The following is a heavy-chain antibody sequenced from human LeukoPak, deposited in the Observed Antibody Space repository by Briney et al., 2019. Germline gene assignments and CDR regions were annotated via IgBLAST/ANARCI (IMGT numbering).Heavy chain of an antibody. D-gene: IGHD5-12*01. Sequence: SETLSLTCTVSGGSISSYYWSWIRQPPGKGVEWIGYIYYSGSTNYTPSLKSRVTISVDTSKNQFSLKLSSVTAADTAVYYCARGSRLDGMDVWGQGTTVTVSS. V-gene: IGHV4-59*01. CDR1: GGSISSYY. J-gene: IGHJ6*02. CDR3: ARGSRLDGMDV. CDR2: IYYSGST.